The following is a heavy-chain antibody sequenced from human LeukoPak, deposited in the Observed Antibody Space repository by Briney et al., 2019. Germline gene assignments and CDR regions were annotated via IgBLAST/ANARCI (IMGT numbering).Heavy chain of an antibody. CDR1: GGSISSYY. Sequence: SETLSLTCTVSGGSISSYYWTWIRQSAGKGLEWIGRINTSRGTNYYPSLRSLGTMSDNPSKNQFSLTLTSVTAADTAVYSCSREGGDTRWLDPWGQGTLVTVSS. V-gene: IGHV4-4*07. CDR2: INTSRGT. CDR3: SREGGDTRWLDP. D-gene: IGHD4-17*01. J-gene: IGHJ5*02.